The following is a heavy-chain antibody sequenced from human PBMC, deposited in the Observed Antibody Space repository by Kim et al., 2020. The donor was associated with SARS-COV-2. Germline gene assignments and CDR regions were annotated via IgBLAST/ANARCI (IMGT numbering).Heavy chain of an antibody. CDR1: GYTFTSYA. CDR2: INTNTGNP. CDR3: ARFLPPMVRGEIDAFDI. D-gene: IGHD3-10*01. J-gene: IGHJ3*02. V-gene: IGHV7-4-1*02. Sequence: ASVKVSCKASGYTFTSYAMNWVRQAPGQGLEWMGWINTNTGNPTYAQGFTGRFVFSLDTSVSTAYLQISSLKAGDTAVYYCARFLPPMVRGEIDAFDIWGQGTMVTVSS.